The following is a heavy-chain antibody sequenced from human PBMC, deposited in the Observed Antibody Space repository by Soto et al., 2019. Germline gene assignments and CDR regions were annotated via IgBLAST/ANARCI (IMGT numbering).Heavy chain of an antibody. Sequence: QVQLVESGGAVVQPGRSLRLSCAASGFTFSSYGMHWVRQAPGKGLEWVAVISYDGSNKYYADSVKGRFTISRDNSKNTLYLQMNSLRAEDTAVYYCAKDVSWIQLWGNVDYWGQGTLVTVSS. CDR1: GFTFSSYG. J-gene: IGHJ4*02. CDR2: ISYDGSNK. V-gene: IGHV3-30*18. CDR3: AKDVSWIQLWGNVDY. D-gene: IGHD5-18*01.